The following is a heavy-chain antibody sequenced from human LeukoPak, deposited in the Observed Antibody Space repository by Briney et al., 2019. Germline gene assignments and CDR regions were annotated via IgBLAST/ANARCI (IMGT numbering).Heavy chain of an antibody. Sequence: SETLSLTCTVSGDSISTSYWSWIRQPAGKRMEWIGRIFASGETNYNPSLESRVTISVDTSKNQFSLKLSSVTAADTAVYYCARAPFQTMIVVVENAFDIWGQGTMVTVSS. CDR3: ARAPFQTMIVVVENAFDI. J-gene: IGHJ3*02. CDR1: GDSISTSY. V-gene: IGHV4-4*07. CDR2: IFASGET. D-gene: IGHD3-22*01.